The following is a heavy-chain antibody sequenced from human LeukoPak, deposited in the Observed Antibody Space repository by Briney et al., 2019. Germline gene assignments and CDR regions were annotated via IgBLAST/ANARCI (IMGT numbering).Heavy chain of an antibody. CDR3: ATEGTIAVAGSFDY. D-gene: IGHD6-19*01. V-gene: IGHV1-24*01. Sequence: ASVKVSCRVSGYTLTELSMHWVRQAPGKGLEWMGGFDPEDGETIYAQKFQGRVTMTEDTSTDTAYMELSSLRSEDTAVYYCATEGTIAVAGSFDYWGQGTLVTVSS. J-gene: IGHJ4*02. CDR2: FDPEDGET. CDR1: GYTLTELS.